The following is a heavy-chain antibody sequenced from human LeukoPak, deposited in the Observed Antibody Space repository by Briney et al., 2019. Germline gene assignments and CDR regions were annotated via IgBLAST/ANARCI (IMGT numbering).Heavy chain of an antibody. D-gene: IGHD1-26*01. CDR2: IIPILGIA. CDR3: ARDLRRTKYSGSYRG. V-gene: IGHV1-69*04. J-gene: IGHJ4*02. CDR1: GGTFSSYA. Sequence: GASVKVSCKASGGTFSSYAISWVRQAPGQGLEWMGRIIPILGIANYAQKFQGRVTITAGKSTSTAYMELSSLRSEDTAVYYCARDLRRTKYSGSYRGWGQGTLVTVSS.